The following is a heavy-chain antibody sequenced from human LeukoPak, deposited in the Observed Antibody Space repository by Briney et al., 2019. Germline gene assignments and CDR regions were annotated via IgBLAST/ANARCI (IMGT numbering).Heavy chain of an antibody. V-gene: IGHV4-30-4*01. CDR1: SDSISSGDYY. D-gene: IGHD4-17*01. J-gene: IGHJ4*02. Sequence: PSQTLSLTCTVSSDSISSGDYYWSWIRQPAGKGLEFIGYINKNGGTYYNPPLKSHVSISIDTSKNQFSLKLTSVTAADTAVYFCAREHKSYGDYPYYFASWGQGTLVTVSS. CDR2: INKNGGT. CDR3: AREHKSYGDYPYYFAS.